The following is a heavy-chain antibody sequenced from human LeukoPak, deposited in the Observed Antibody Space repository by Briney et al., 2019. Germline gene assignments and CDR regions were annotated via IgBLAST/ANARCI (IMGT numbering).Heavy chain of an antibody. D-gene: IGHD3-10*01. V-gene: IGHV3-7*01. J-gene: IGHJ6*03. CDR2: IKYDGSEK. CDR3: ARSELGYNYYYMDV. CDR1: GFTFSNYW. Sequence: GRSLRLSCAASGFTFSNYWMTWFRQTPGKDLEWVGNIKYDGSEKYYVDSVKGRFTISRDNAKNSLYLHMNSLRVEDTAVYYCARSELGYNYYYMDVWGKGTTVTISS.